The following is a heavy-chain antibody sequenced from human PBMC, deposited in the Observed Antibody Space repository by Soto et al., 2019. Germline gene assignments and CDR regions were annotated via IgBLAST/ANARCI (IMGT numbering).Heavy chain of an antibody. J-gene: IGHJ6*02. CDR2: VYYGGST. CDR3: AGGDYYHSSGYYFYYYTMDV. V-gene: IGHV4-39*01. D-gene: IGHD3-22*01. CDR1: GDSICSSSYD. Sequence: PSETLSLTCTVSGDSICSSSYDGGWIRKPPGKVLEWIGNVYYGGSTYYNPSLKSRVTISVETSKSQFSLKLSSVTAADTAVYYCAGGDYYHSSGYYFYYYTMDVWGQGTTVTVSS.